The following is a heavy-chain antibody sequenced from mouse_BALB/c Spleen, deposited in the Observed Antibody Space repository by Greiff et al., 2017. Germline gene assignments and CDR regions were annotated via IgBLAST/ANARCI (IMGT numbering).Heavy chain of an antibody. J-gene: IGHJ4*01. V-gene: IGHV1-63*02. Sequence: VQLQQSGAELVRPGTSVKMSCKAAGYTFTNYWIGWVKQRPGHGLEWIGDIYPGGGYTNYNEKFKGKATLTADTSSSTAYMQLSSLTSEDSAVYDCGRSGDAFYYGDAMDDWGEGTSVTVSS. CDR3: GRSGDAFYYGDAMDD. CDR1: GYTFTNYW. D-gene: IGHD1-2*01. CDR2: IYPGGGYT.